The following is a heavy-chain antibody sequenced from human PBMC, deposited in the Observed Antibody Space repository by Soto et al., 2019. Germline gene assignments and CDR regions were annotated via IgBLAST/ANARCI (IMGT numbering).Heavy chain of an antibody. CDR3: ERDVETPLNSPHSMDV. CDR1: GDSVSTNIAA. D-gene: IGHD1-1*01. CDR2: TLYRSSKWYN. J-gene: IGHJ6*02. V-gene: IGHV6-1*01. Sequence: SQTLSLTCAISGDSVSTNIAAWSWIRQSPSRGLEWLGRTLYRSSKWYNEYAVSVKSRMTINPDTSKNQFSLQLNSVTPEETAVYYCERDVETPLNSPHSMDVWGQGTPVTVSS.